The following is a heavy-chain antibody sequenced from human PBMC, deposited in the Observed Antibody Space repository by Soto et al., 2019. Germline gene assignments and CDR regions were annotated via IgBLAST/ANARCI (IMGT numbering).Heavy chain of an antibody. Sequence: ESGGGLVQPGGSLRLSCVASGFTFGDYSLNWVRQAPGKGLEWVSYISRSGTTIYYADSVKGRFTISRDDAKNSLYLQMDSLRDEDTAIYYCARDIQPGGQGTLVTVSS. V-gene: IGHV3-48*02. CDR1: GFTFGDYS. J-gene: IGHJ4*02. D-gene: IGHD2-21*01. CDR2: ISRSGTTI. CDR3: ARDIQP.